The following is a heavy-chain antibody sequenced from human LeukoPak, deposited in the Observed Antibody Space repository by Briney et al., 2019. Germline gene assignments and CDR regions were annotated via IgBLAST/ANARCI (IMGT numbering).Heavy chain of an antibody. CDR3: ARDLTRGGAAAGKRNWFDP. J-gene: IGHJ5*02. D-gene: IGHD6-13*01. V-gene: IGHV1-2*06. CDR1: GGTFSSYA. Sequence: GASVKVSCKASGGTFSSYAISWVRQAPGQGLEWMGRINPNSGGTNYAQKFQGRVTMTRDTSISTAYMELSRLRSDDTAVYYCARDLTRGGAAAGKRNWFDPWGQGTLVTVSS. CDR2: INPNSGGT.